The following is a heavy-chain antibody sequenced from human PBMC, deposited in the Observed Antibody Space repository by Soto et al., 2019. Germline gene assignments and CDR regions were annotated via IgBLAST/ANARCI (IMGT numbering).Heavy chain of an antibody. CDR1: GYSFTSYW. J-gene: IGHJ4*02. V-gene: IGHV5-51*01. D-gene: IGHD3-22*01. CDR3: ARKVVIGQDYFDY. Sequence: GESLKISCKGSGYSFTSYWIGWVRQMPGKGLEWMGIIYPGDSDTRYSPSFQGQVTVSADKSITTAYLQWSSLKASDTAMYYCARKVVIGQDYFDYWGQGTLVTVSS. CDR2: IYPGDSDT.